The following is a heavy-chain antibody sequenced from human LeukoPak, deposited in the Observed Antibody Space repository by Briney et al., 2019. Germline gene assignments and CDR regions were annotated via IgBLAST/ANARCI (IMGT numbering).Heavy chain of an antibody. V-gene: IGHV3-21*01. D-gene: IGHD2-2*01. CDR2: IVGSSST. J-gene: IGHJ6*02. CDR1: GFTFSNFA. Sequence: PGGSLRLSCAASGFTFSNFAMTWVRQAPGKGLEWVSSIVGSSSTYYADSLKGRFTISRDNAKNSLYLQMNSLRVEDTAVYYCARVGYCSSGICYGMDVWGPGTTVSVSS. CDR3: ARVGYCSSGICYGMDV.